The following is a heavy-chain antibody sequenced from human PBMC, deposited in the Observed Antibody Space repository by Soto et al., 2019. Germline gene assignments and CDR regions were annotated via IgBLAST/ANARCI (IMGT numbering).Heavy chain of an antibody. CDR2: ISNDGSKR. J-gene: IGHJ4*02. V-gene: IGHV3-30-3*01. D-gene: IGHD6-19*01. CDR3: ARSIAVAGLDY. CDR1: GFSFSTYA. Sequence: LRLSCATSGFSFSTYAIHWVRQAPGKGLDWVAVISNDGSKRYYAQSVKGRSTISRDNSNNTVDLQMNSLRAEDTALYYCARSIAVAGLDYWGPGTLVTVSS.